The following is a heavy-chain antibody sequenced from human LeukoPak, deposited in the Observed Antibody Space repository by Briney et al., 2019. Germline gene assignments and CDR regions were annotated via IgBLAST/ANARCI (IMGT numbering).Heavy chain of an antibody. D-gene: IGHD2-8*01. CDR2: MNPNSGNT. J-gene: IGHJ3*02. CDR1: GYTFTSYD. CDR3: ARGRDIVLMVYADDAFDI. V-gene: IGHV1-8*03. Sequence: ASVTVSCKASGYTFTSYDINWVRQAPGQGLEWMGWMNPNSGNTGYAQKFQGRVTITRNTPISTAYMELSSLRSEDTAVYYCARGRDIVLMVYADDAFDIWGQGTMVTVSS.